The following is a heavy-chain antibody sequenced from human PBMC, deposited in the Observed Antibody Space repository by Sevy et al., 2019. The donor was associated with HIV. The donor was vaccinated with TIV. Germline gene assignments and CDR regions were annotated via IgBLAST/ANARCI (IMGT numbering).Heavy chain of an antibody. D-gene: IGHD6-19*01. Sequence: GGYLRLSCAASGFSVSRNHINWVRQAPGKGQERISVIYSDGTTQYADSVKGRFTISRDTSNNTVYLQVSSLRPDDTAVYHCARRLSSAWYFDFWGQGTLVSVSS. CDR3: ARRLSSAWYFDF. V-gene: IGHV3-53*01. CDR2: IYSDGTT. J-gene: IGHJ4*02. CDR1: GFSVSRNH.